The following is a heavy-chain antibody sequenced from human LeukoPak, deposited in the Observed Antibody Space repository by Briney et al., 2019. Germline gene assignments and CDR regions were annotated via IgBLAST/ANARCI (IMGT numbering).Heavy chain of an antibody. CDR3: ARDSSSGESPPFDY. CDR2: IIPILGIA. Sequence: SVKVSCKASGGTFSSYAISWVRQAPGQGLEWMGRIIPILGIANYAQKFQGRVTITADKSTSTAYMELSSLRSEDTAVYYCARDSSSGESPPFDYWGQGTLVTVSS. D-gene: IGHD3-10*01. CDR1: GGTFSSYA. J-gene: IGHJ4*02. V-gene: IGHV1-69*04.